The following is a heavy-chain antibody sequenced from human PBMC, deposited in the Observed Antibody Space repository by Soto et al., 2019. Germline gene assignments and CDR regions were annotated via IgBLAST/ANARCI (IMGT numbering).Heavy chain of an antibody. D-gene: IGHD3-10*01. Sequence: EVQLVESGGGLVQSGGSLRLSCAASGFTFTSYWMHWVRQAPGKGLVWVSRIKGDGISTNYADSVKGRFTISRDNAKDTVFLQMTGLSADDTAVYYCARAAMGNYYNDYWGQGTLVTVSS. CDR1: GFTFTSYW. CDR2: IKGDGIST. V-gene: IGHV3-74*01. CDR3: ARAAMGNYYNDY. J-gene: IGHJ4*02.